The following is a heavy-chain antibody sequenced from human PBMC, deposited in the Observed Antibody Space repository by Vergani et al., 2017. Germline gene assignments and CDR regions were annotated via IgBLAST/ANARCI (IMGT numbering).Heavy chain of an antibody. CDR1: GYSFIGYY. CDR3: ARGNRITMIVGAFGVYFDY. J-gene: IGHJ4*02. CDR2: INPKSGGT. V-gene: IGHV1-2*02. Sequence: QVQLVQSGAEVKKPGASVRVSCKASGYSFIGYYLHWVRQSPGQGLEWMGWINPKSGGTNYAPTFQGRVTMTRDTSISTAYLDLSRLKSDDTAVYYCARGNRITMIVGAFGVYFDYWGQGTLVTVSS. D-gene: IGHD3-22*01.